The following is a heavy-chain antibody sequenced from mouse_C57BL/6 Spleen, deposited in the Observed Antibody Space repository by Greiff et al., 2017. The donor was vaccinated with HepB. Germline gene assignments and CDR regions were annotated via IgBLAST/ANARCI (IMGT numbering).Heavy chain of an antibody. CDR2: INPGSGGT. V-gene: IGHV1-54*01. CDR1: GYAFTNYL. Sequence: QVQLKQSGAELVRPGTSVKVSCKASGYAFTNYLIEWVKQRPGQGLEWIGVINPGSGGTNYNEKFKGKATLTADKSSSTAYMQLSSLTSEDSAVYFCARSRGYYPMDYWGQGTSVTVSS. J-gene: IGHJ4*01. CDR3: ARSRGYYPMDY.